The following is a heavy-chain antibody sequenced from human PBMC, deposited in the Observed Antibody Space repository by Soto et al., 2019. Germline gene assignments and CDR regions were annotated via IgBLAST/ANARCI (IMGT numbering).Heavy chain of an antibody. J-gene: IGHJ5*02. D-gene: IGHD3-10*01. V-gene: IGHV1-69*12. CDR3: ARGGLLWFGELLTKPYNWFDP. CDR2: IIPIFGTA. CDR1: GGTFSSYA. Sequence: QVQLVQSGAEVKKPGSSVKVSCKASGGTFSSYAISWVRQAPGQGLEWMGGIIPIFGTANYAQKFQGRVTITADESTSTAYMELSSLRSVDTAVYYCARGGLLWFGELLTKPYNWFDPWGQGTLVTVSS.